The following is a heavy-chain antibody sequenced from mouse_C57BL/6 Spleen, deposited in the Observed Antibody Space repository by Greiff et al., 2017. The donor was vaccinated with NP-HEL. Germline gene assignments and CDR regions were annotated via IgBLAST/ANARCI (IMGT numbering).Heavy chain of an antibody. D-gene: IGHD1-1*01. Sequence: VQLQQSGAELVMPGASVKLSCKASGYTFTSYWMHWVKQRPGQGLEWIGEIDPSDSYTNYNQKFKGKSTLTVDKASSTAYMQLSSLTSEDSAVYYCARSGALLRNFDYWGQGTTLTVSS. CDR3: ARSGALLRNFDY. CDR2: IDPSDSYT. J-gene: IGHJ2*01. V-gene: IGHV1-69*01. CDR1: GYTFTSYW.